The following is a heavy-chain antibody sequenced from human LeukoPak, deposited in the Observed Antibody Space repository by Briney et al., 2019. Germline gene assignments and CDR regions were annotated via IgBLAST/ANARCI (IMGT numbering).Heavy chain of an antibody. V-gene: IGHV3-30*04. CDR3: ARDFTGTTSSIFDY. Sequence: PGGSLRLSCAASGFTFTSYALHWVRQAPGKELEWVAVVFYDGSNKYYADSVKGRFTVSRDNSRNTLHLQMNGLRPEDTAVYYCARDFTGTTSSIFDYWGPGTPVIVSS. D-gene: IGHD1-14*01. CDR1: GFTFTSYA. J-gene: IGHJ4*02. CDR2: VFYDGSNK.